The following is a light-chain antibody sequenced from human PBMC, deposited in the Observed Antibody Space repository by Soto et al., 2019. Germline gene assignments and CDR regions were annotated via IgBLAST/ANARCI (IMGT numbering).Light chain of an antibody. J-gene: IGKJ4*01. CDR3: QQDTSFPLT. V-gene: IGKV1-8*01. Sequence: RMTQSPSSLSASTGDRVTITCRASQCISSYLSWYQQKPGKAPKLLIYAASSLQSGVPSRFSGSGSGTDFTLTISSLQPEDFATYYCQQDTSFPLTFGEGTKVDI. CDR1: QCISSY. CDR2: AAS.